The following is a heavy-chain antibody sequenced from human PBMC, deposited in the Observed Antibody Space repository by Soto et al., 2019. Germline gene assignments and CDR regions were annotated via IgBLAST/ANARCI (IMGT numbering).Heavy chain of an antibody. Sequence: GGSLRLSCAASGFTFSDYYMSWIRQAPGKGLEWVSYISSSSYTNYADSVKGRFTISRDNAKNSLYLQMNSLRAEDTAVYYCARFGSADGSGSYYYYGMDVWGQGTTVTVSS. CDR1: GFTFSDYY. CDR2: ISSSSYT. V-gene: IGHV3-11*06. D-gene: IGHD3-10*01. CDR3: ARFGSADGSGSYYYYGMDV. J-gene: IGHJ6*02.